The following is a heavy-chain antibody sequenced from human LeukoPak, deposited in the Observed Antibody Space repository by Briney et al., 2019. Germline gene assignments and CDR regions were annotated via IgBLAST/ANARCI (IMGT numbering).Heavy chain of an antibody. V-gene: IGHV1-2*02. CDR2: INPNSGDT. CDR1: GYTFTGYY. J-gene: IGHJ4*02. D-gene: IGHD2-2*01. Sequence: ASVKVSCKASGYTFTGYYMHWVRQAPGQGLEWMGCINPNSGDTDYAQKFQGRVTMTRDTPISTAYMELSRLRSDDTAVYYCARDVGEYCSSTNCYASHYWGQGTLVTVSS. CDR3: ARDVGEYCSSTNCYASHY.